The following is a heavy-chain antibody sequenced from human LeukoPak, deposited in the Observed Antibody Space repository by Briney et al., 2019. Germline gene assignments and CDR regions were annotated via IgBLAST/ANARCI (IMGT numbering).Heavy chain of an antibody. CDR2: LNSDGSSI. D-gene: IGHD3-3*01. Sequence: GGSLRLSCAASGFTFSSYWMHWVRQAPGKGLVWVSRLNSDGSSISYVDSVKGRFTISRDNAKNTLYLQMNSLRAEDTAVYYCVGGITIFGVVIPSLYMDVWGKGTTVTVSS. CDR1: GFTFSSYW. CDR3: VGGITIFGVVIPSLYMDV. V-gene: IGHV3-74*01. J-gene: IGHJ6*03.